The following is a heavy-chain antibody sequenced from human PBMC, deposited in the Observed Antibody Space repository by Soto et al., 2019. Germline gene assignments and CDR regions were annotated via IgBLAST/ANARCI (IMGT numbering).Heavy chain of an antibody. J-gene: IGHJ4*02. CDR3: AKDAGLRISGVWVDY. CDR1: GFTFSSYG. Sequence: GGSLRLSCAASGFTFSSYGMHWVRQAPGKGLEWVAVISYDGSNKYYADSVKGRFTISRDNSKNTLYLQMNSLRAEDTAVYYCAKDAGLRISGVWVDYWGQGTLVTVSS. CDR2: ISYDGSNK. V-gene: IGHV3-30*18. D-gene: IGHD2-8*02.